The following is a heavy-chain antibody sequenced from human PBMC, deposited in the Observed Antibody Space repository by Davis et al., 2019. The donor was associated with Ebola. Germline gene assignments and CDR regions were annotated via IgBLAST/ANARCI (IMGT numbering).Heavy chain of an antibody. J-gene: IGHJ6*02. CDR2: IYYSGST. D-gene: IGHD5-24*01. Sequence: MPGGSLRLSCAASGFTFSSYWMSWVRQAPGKGLEWIGSIYYSGSTYYNPSLKSRVTISVDTSKNQFSLKLSSVTAADTAVYYCARDWGRRDGYNVYGMDVWGQGTTVTVSS. CDR1: GFTFSSYW. V-gene: IGHV4-39*07. CDR3: ARDWGRRDGYNVYGMDV.